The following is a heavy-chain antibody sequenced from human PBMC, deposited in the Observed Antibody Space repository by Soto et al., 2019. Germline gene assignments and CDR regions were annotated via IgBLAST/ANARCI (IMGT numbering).Heavy chain of an antibody. CDR2: IHAGSGNT. V-gene: IGHV1-3*01. J-gene: IGHJ5*02. CDR3: ATSISMMVAVASELLPLDH. D-gene: IGHD3-22*01. Sequence: GASVKVSCKASGYTFINYATHWVRQAPGQRLEWMGWIHAGSGNTKYSQKFQGRVTITRDTSASTAYMELSSLRSEDTAVYYCATSISMMVAVASELLPLDHWGQGTLVTVSS. CDR1: GYTFINYA.